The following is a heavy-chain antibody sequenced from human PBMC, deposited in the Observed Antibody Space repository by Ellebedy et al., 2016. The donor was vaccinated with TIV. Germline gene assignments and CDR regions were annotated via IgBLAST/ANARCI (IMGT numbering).Heavy chain of an antibody. D-gene: IGHD1-1*01. Sequence: PGGSLRLSCAVSGFTFTNAWMNWVRQAPGKGLEWVSSISNTNSYIYYADSVKGRFTISRDNAKNSLYLQMNSLRAEDTAVYFCAKIELERRFYYYAMDVWGQGTTVTVSS. CDR3: AKIELERRFYYYAMDV. CDR2: ISNTNSYI. J-gene: IGHJ6*02. CDR1: GFTFTNAW. V-gene: IGHV3-21*01.